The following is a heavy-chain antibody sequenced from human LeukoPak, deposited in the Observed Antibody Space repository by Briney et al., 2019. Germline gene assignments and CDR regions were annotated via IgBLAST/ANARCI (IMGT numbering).Heavy chain of an antibody. CDR2: VSGSGGVT. D-gene: IGHD3-10*01. V-gene: IGHV3-23*01. CDR3: TVVNYGSGSYPLGY. CDR1: GFTFASYG. Sequence: GGTLRLSCAASGFTFASYGMSWVRQAPGKGLEWVSAVSGSGGVTSYADSVKGRFTISRDNSKNTLYLEMNSLKTEDTAVYYCTVVNYGSGSYPLGYWGQGTLVTVSS. J-gene: IGHJ4*02.